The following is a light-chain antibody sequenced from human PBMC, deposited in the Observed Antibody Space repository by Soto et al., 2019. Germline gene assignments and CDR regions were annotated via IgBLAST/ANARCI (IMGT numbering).Light chain of an antibody. CDR2: GNS. Sequence: QSVLTQPPSVSGAPGQRVTISCTGSSSNIGAVYDVHWYQHLPGTAPKLLIYGNSNRPSGVPDRFSGSKSGTSASLAITGLQAEDEADYYCSAYTTRSAVFGTGTKLTVL. CDR3: SAYTTRSAV. V-gene: IGLV1-40*01. CDR1: SSNIGAVYD. J-gene: IGLJ1*01.